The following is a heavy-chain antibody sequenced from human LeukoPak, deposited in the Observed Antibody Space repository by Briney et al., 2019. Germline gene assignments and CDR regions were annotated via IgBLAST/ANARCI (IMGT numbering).Heavy chain of an antibody. CDR1: GGSFSGYY. J-gene: IGHJ5*02. CDR2: INHSGST. D-gene: IGHD2-15*01. Sequence: PSETLSLTCAIYGGSFSGYYWSWIRQPPGKGLEWIGEINHSGSTNYNPSLKSRVTISVDTSKNQFSLKLSSVTAADTAVYYCARIVDWFDPWGQGTLVTVSS. CDR3: ARIVDWFDP. V-gene: IGHV4-34*01.